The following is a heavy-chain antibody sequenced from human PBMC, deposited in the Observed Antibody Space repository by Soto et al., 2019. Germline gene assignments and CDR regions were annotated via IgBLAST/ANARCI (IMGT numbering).Heavy chain of an antibody. CDR1: GFTFSSYW. V-gene: IGHV3-74*01. D-gene: IGHD6-19*01. CDR3: ARMWAVAGLYYYYGMDV. Sequence: EVQLVESGGGLVQPGGSLRLSCAASGFTFSSYWIHWVRQAAGKGLVWVSRINSDGSSTSYADSVKGRFTISRDNAKNTLYLQMNSLRAEDTAVYYCARMWAVAGLYYYYGMDVWGQGTTVTVSS. J-gene: IGHJ6*02. CDR2: INSDGSST.